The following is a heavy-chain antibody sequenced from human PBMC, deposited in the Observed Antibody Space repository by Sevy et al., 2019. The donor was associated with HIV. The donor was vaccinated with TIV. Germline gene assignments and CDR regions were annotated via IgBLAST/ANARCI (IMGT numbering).Heavy chain of an antibody. Sequence: GGCLRLSCVVSEFNITNYSMNWVRQAPGKGLEWVSYINSGSYLRHYSDSVKGRFTISRDNAKNSVYLQMNSLRDEDTAVYYCARGVVWGHGTAVTVSS. CDR2: INSGSYLR. CDR1: EFNITNYS. V-gene: IGHV3-48*02. CDR3: ARGVV. J-gene: IGHJ6*02.